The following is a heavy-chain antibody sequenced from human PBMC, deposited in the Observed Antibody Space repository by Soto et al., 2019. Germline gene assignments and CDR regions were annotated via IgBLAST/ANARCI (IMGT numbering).Heavy chain of an antibody. CDR2: IYYSGST. CDR1: GGSISSYY. J-gene: IGHJ3*02. V-gene: IGHV4-59*08. Sequence: QVQLQESGPGLVKPSETLSLTCTVSGGSISSYYWSWIRQPPGKGLEWIGYIYYSGSTNYNPSLKIRVTTSVDTSKNQFSLKLSSVTAADTAVYYCARQFYGSGSRGAFDIWGQGTMVTVSS. D-gene: IGHD3-10*01. CDR3: ARQFYGSGSRGAFDI.